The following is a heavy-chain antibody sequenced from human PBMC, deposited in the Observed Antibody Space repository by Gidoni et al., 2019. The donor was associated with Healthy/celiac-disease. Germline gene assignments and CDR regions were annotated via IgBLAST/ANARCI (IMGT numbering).Heavy chain of an antibody. CDR1: GFTFSNAW. Sequence: EVQLVESGGDLVKPGGSLRLSCAASGFTFSNAWMSWVRQAPGKGLEWVGRIKSKTDGGTTDYAAPVKGRFTISRDDSKNTLYLQMNSLKTEDTAVYYCTTRWGYSYPIDYWGQGTLVTVSS. D-gene: IGHD5-18*01. V-gene: IGHV3-15*01. J-gene: IGHJ4*02. CDR2: IKSKTDGGTT. CDR3: TTRWGYSYPIDY.